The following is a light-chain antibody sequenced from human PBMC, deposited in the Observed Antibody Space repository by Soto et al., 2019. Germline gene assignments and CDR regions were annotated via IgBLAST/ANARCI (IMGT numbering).Light chain of an antibody. V-gene: IGKV1-39*01. CDR3: QLTDPTPWT. Sequence: DIQMTQSPSSLSASVGDRVTITCRASQSISNYLNWYQQKPGKAPKLLIYAASSLQSGVPSRFSGSGSGTDFPLTISSLQPEDFATYDCQLTDPTPWTFGQGTKLEIK. CDR2: AAS. J-gene: IGKJ1*01. CDR1: QSISNY.